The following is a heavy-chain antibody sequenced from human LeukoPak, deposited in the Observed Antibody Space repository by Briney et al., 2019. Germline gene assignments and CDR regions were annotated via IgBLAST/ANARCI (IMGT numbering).Heavy chain of an antibody. CDR3: ARGFLRFLEWRGEADDY. Sequence: PSETLSLTCAVYGGSFSGYYWSWIRQPPGKGLEWIGEINHSGSTNYNPSLKSRVTISVDTSKNQFSLKLSTVTAADTAVYYCARGFLRFLEWRGEADDYWGQGTLVTVSS. CDR1: GGSFSGYY. D-gene: IGHD3-3*01. V-gene: IGHV4-34*01. J-gene: IGHJ4*02. CDR2: INHSGST.